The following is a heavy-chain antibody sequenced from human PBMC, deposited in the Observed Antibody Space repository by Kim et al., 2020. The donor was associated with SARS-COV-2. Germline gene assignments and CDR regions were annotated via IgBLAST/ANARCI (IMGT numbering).Heavy chain of an antibody. CDR1: GFTFSSYA. V-gene: IGHV3-23*01. J-gene: IGHJ4*02. D-gene: IGHD3-10*01. Sequence: GGSLRLSCAASGFTFSSYAMSWVRQAPGKGLEWVSAISGGGGRTYYADSVKGRFTISRDNSKNTLYLQMNSLRAEDTAVYYCAKDSSSSGTGQLCCGELFFDYWGQGTLVTVSS. CDR3: AKDSSSSGTGQLCCGELFFDY. CDR2: ISGGGGRT.